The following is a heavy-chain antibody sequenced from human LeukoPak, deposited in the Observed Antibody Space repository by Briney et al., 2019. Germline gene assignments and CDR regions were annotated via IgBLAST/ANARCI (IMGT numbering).Heavy chain of an antibody. CDR2: INSDGSST. CDR1: GFTFSSYW. V-gene: IGHV3-74*01. D-gene: IGHD4-23*01. Sequence: GGSLRLSCAASGFTFSSYWMHWVRQAPGKGLVWVSRINSDGSSTSYADSVKGRFTISRDNAKNTLYLQMNSLRAEDTAVYYCARRAGGYSHPYDYWGQGILVTVSS. CDR3: ARRAGGYSHPYDY. J-gene: IGHJ4*02.